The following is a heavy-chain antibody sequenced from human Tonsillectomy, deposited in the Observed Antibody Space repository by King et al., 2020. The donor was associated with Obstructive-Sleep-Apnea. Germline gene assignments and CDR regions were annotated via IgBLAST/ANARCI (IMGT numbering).Heavy chain of an antibody. CDR3: AGEASYDILTGYFSPNYYYYGMDV. Sequence: VQLVESGGGLVQPGGSLRLSCAASGFTFSSYWMSWVRQAPGRGLEWVANIKQEGSEKYYVDSVKGRFTNSRDNAKNSLYLQMNSLRAEDTAVYYCAGEASYDILTGYFSPNYYYYGMDVWGQGTTVTVSS. CDR2: IKQEGSEK. D-gene: IGHD3-9*01. CDR1: GFTFSSYW. J-gene: IGHJ6*02. V-gene: IGHV3-7*01.